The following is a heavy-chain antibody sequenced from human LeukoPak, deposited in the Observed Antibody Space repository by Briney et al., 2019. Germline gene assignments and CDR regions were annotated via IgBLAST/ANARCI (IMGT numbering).Heavy chain of an antibody. J-gene: IGHJ3*01. CDR3: ARGQYCGGDCSSSDAFDV. V-gene: IGHV1-18*01. CDR2: ISAYNGDT. Sequence: ASMKVSCKTSGYTFTNYGVSWVRQAPGQGLEWMGWISAYNGDTNYAQKLQGRVTMITDTSTSTVYMELRSLRSDDTAVYYCARGQYCGGDCSSSDAFDVWGQGTMVTVSS. CDR1: GYTFTNYG. D-gene: IGHD2-21*02.